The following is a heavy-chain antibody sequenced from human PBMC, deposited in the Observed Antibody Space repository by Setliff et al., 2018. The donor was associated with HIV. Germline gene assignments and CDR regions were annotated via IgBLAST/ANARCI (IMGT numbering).Heavy chain of an antibody. D-gene: IGHD2-21*01. CDR3: ATDNGPSYSMDI. Sequence: GGSLRLSCPASGFTFNNAWMNWVRQAPGKGLEWLGRIKKSSDGGKTDDASPVKGRFTISRDDSKNTLYLQMNSLKTEDTGVYFCATDNGPSYSMDIWGQGTTVTVSS. V-gene: IGHV3-15*01. J-gene: IGHJ6*02. CDR1: GFTFNNAW. CDR2: IKKSSDGGKT.